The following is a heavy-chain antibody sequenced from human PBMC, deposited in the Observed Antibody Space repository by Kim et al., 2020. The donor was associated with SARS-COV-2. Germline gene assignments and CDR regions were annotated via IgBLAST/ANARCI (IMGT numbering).Heavy chain of an antibody. CDR2: IYYTGST. V-gene: IGHV4-59*13. CDR3: ARILVGNEDGDNYFDY. CDR1: GGSISGYY. D-gene: IGHD2-21*02. Sequence: SETLSLTCTVSGGSISGYYWSWIRQPPGKGLEYIGYIYYTGSTNYNPSLKNRVTISVDTSKNQSSLKLSSVTPADTAVYYCARILVGNEDGDNYFDYWG. J-gene: IGHJ4*01.